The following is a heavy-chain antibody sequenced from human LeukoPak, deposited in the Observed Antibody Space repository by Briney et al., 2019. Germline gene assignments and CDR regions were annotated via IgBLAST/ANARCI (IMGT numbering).Heavy chain of an antibody. CDR1: GGSISSGDYY. CDR3: ARARFSSGWYQIADH. J-gene: IGHJ4*02. Sequence: SQTLSLTCTVSGGSISSGDYYWSWIRQTPGKGLEWIGYIYYSGSTYYNPSLKSRVTFSLDTTKNQFSLTLTSVTAADTAVFYCARARFSSGWYQIADHWGQGTLVTVSS. CDR2: IYYSGST. V-gene: IGHV4-30-4*01. D-gene: IGHD6-19*01.